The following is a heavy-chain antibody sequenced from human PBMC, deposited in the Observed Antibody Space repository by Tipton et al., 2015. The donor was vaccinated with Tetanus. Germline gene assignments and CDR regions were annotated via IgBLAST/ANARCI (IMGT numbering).Heavy chain of an antibody. Sequence: TLSLTCTVSGGSISSYYWSWIRQPPGKGLEWIGYIYYSGSTNYNPSLKSRVTISVDTSKNQFSLKLSSVTAADTAVYYCARRGVVPAAIEDISTTYYFDYWGQGTLVTVSS. CDR3: ARRGVVPAAIEDISTTYYFDY. CDR1: GGSISSYY. CDR2: IYYSGST. D-gene: IGHD2-2*01. J-gene: IGHJ4*02. V-gene: IGHV4-59*01.